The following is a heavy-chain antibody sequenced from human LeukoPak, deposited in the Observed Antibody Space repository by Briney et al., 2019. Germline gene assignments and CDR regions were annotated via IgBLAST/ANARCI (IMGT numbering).Heavy chain of an antibody. CDR3: VRGISSWLVDNFDY. J-gene: IGHJ4*02. CDR2: ITTNGDST. CDR1: GFIFITYA. D-gene: IGHD6-13*01. Sequence: GGSLRLSCSASGFIFITYAMHWVRQAPGKGLEYVSGITTNGDSTFYANSVKGRFTISRDNSKNTLYLQMSSLRPEDTAVYYCVRGISSWLVDNFDYWGQGTLVTISS. V-gene: IGHV3-64D*06.